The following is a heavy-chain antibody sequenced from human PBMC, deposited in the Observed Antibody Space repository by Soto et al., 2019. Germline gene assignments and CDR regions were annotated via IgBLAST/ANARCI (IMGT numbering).Heavy chain of an antibody. Sequence: QVQLVQSGAEVQKPGSSVKVSCKASGGTFSSYTISWVRQAPGQGLEWMGRIIPILGIANYAQKFQGRVTITADKSTSTAYMELSSLRSEDTAVYYCAREVAARLVYFDYWGQGTLVTVSS. V-gene: IGHV1-69*08. CDR3: AREVAARLVYFDY. CDR2: IIPILGIA. J-gene: IGHJ4*02. CDR1: GGTFSSYT. D-gene: IGHD6-6*01.